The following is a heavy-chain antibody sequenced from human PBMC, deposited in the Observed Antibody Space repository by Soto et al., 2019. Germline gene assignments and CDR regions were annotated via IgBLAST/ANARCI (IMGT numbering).Heavy chain of an antibody. J-gene: IGHJ6*02. CDR3: AGGRIVVVGSRAYYGMDV. CDR1: GGTPSNSA. CDR2: IIPVFGLV. V-gene: IGHV1-69*01. D-gene: IGHD3-22*01. Sequence: LLQSGAEVKKPGSSVKVSCKASGGTPSNSAISWVLQAPGQGLEWMGGIIPVFGLVKYAQNFQGRVTITADESTNTAYMELSSLRPEDTAVYYCAGGRIVVVGSRAYYGMDVWGQGTTVTVAS.